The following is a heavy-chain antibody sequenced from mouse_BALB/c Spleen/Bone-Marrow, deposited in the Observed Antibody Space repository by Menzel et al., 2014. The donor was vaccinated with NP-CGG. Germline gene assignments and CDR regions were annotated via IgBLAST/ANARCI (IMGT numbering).Heavy chain of an antibody. D-gene: IGHD2-4*01. J-gene: IGHJ2*01. CDR3: ARSGDYGGFDY. V-gene: IGHV1-7*01. CDR2: FNPSTGYT. Sequence: VQLQQSGAELAKPGASVKMSCKASGYTFTSYWMHWVKQRPGQGLEWIGYFNPSTGYTEYNQKFKDKATLTADKSSSTAYMQLSSLTSEDSAVYYCARSGDYGGFDYWGQGTTLTVSS. CDR1: GYTFTSYW.